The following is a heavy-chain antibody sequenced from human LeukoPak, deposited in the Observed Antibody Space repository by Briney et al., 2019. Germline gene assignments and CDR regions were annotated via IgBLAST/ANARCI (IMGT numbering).Heavy chain of an antibody. CDR3: AKDWYGGSEGYYYMEV. CDR1: GFGFGNYG. Sequence: GGSLRLSCAASGFGFGNYGIHWVHQAPGKGLEWVAFIRYDGREFYADSVKGRLTISRDNSKNTSYLQMKSLRPEDTAVYYCAKDWYGGSEGYYYMEVWGKGTTVTVSS. D-gene: IGHD1-26*01. V-gene: IGHV3-30*02. CDR2: IRYDGRE. J-gene: IGHJ6*03.